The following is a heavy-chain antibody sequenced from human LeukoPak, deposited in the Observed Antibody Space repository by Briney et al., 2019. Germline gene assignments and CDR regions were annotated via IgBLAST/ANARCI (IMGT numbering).Heavy chain of an antibody. CDR3: TTKVPNEPAFNF. Sequence: PGGSLRLSCAASGFTLSTFTMNWVRQAPGKGLEWVSCVGTDSLIKYYADSVKGRFTISRDNAKNSLYLQMNSLRDEDTAVYYCTTKVPNEPAFNFWGQGTLVTVSS. J-gene: IGHJ4*02. CDR2: VGTDSLIK. D-gene: IGHD1-14*01. V-gene: IGHV3-48*02. CDR1: GFTLSTFT.